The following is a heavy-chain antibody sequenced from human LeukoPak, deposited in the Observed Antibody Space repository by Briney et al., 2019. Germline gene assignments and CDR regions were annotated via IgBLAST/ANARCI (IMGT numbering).Heavy chain of an antibody. D-gene: IGHD2-15*01. CDR1: GYDFTGYY. J-gene: IGHJ4*02. V-gene: IGHV1-69*02. Sequence: SVKVSCKASGYDFTGYYVHWVRQAPGQGLEWMGRIIPILGITNYAQKFQGRVTITADKSTSTAYMELSSLRSEDTAVYYCASATGRLLLNWGQGTLVTVSS. CDR2: IIPILGIT. CDR3: ASATGRLLLN.